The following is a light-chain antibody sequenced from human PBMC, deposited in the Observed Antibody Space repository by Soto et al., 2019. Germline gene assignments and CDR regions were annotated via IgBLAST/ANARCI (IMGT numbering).Light chain of an antibody. CDR3: QQFNSYPPT. Sequence: DIQLTQSPSFLSESVGDRVTITCRASQGIGSFLAWYQQKPGKAPRLLIYSASTLQSGVSLRFSGSGSGTEFTLTISSLLSEDFATYYCQQFNSYPPTFGQGTKVEIK. CDR1: QGIGSF. V-gene: IGKV1-9*01. J-gene: IGKJ1*01. CDR2: SAS.